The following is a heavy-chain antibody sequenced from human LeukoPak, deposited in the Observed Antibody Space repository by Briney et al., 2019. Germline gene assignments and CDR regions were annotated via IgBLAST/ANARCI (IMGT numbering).Heavy chain of an antibody. Sequence: PSETLTLTCTVSGGSISSSNYYWGWVRQPPGTGLVWIGSFYYSGTTYYNPSLQSRVTISGDTSSNLFSLKLSSVTAADTALYYCARSVPDYYDSSSYVLLDVWGKGTTVTVSS. V-gene: IGHV4-39*01. D-gene: IGHD3-22*01. J-gene: IGHJ6*04. CDR2: FYYSGTT. CDR1: GGSISSSNYY. CDR3: ARSVPDYYDSSSYVLLDV.